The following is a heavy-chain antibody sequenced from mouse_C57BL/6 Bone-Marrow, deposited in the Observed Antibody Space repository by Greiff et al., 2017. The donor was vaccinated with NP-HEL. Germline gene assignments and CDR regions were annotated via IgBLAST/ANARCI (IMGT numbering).Heavy chain of an antibody. CDR3: ARGGYYEYGVFAY. J-gene: IGHJ3*01. D-gene: IGHD2-4*01. Sequence: QVQLKESGPELVKPGASVKLSCKASGYTFTSYDINWVKQRPGQGLEWIGWIYPRDGSTKYNEKFKGKATLTVDTSSSTAYMELHSLTSEDSAVYFCARGGYYEYGVFAYWGQGTLVTVSA. CDR2: IYPRDGST. CDR1: GYTFTSYD. V-gene: IGHV1-85*01.